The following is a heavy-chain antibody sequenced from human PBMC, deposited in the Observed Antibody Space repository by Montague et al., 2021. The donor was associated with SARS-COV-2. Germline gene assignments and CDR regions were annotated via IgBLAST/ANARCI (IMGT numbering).Heavy chain of an antibody. CDR3: ASRRRGGVVKAKGDAFDI. CDR2: IFYTGNT. J-gene: IGHJ3*02. CDR1: GGSITSSSYH. D-gene: IGHD2-8*02. V-gene: IGHV4-39*01. Sequence: SETLSLTCTVSGGSITSSSYHWGWIRQPPGKGLEWIGTIFYTGNTYYKPCLESRVTISVDTSKNQFSLKLSSVSAADTAVFYCASRRRGGVVKAKGDAFDIWGHGTMVTVSS.